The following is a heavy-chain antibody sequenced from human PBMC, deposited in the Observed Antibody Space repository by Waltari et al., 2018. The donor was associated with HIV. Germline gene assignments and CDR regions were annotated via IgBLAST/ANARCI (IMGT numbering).Heavy chain of an antibody. D-gene: IGHD3-10*01. CDR1: GYTFTSYF. Sequence: QVQLVQSGAEVKKPGASVKVSCTASGYTFTSYFMHWVRQAPGQGLEWMGIINPSGGSTRYAQKFQGRVTMTRDTSTSTVYMELSSLRSEDTAVYYCARDVVRGEPSFSLNYWGQGTLVTVSS. J-gene: IGHJ4*02. V-gene: IGHV1-46*01. CDR2: INPSGGST. CDR3: ARDVVRGEPSFSLNY.